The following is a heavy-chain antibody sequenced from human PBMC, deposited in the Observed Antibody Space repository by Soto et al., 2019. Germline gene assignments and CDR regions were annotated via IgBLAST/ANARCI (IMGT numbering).Heavy chain of an antibody. CDR2: ISAYNGNT. J-gene: IGHJ6*03. V-gene: IGHV1-18*01. CDR3: ARDVVVVPAAQPNMDV. CDR1: GYTFTSYG. D-gene: IGHD2-2*01. Sequence: ASVKVSCKASGYTFTSYGISWVRQAPGQGLEWMGWISAYNGNTNYAQKLQGRVTMTTDTSTSTAYTELRSLRSDDTAVYYCARDVVVVPAAQPNMDVWGKGTTVTVSS.